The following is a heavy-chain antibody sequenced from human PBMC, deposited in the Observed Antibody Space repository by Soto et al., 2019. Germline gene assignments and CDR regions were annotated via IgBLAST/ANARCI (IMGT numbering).Heavy chain of an antibody. CDR3: ARDPRYDSSGYYDP. CDR2: IYYSGST. Sequence: QVQLQESGPGLVKPSQTLSLTCTVSGGSISSGGYYWSWIRQHPGKGLEWIGYIYYSGSTYYNPSLKSRVTLSVDKSKNQFSLKLSSVTAADTAVYYCARDPRYDSSGYYDPWGQGTLVTVSS. V-gene: IGHV4-31*03. J-gene: IGHJ5*02. CDR1: GGSISSGGYY. D-gene: IGHD3-22*01.